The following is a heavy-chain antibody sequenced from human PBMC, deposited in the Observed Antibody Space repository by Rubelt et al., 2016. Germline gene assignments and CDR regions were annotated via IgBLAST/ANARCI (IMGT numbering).Heavy chain of an antibody. D-gene: IGHD4-23*01. CDR3: ARRWSYLDY. CDR1: GYTFTSYG. V-gene: IGHV1-18*01. J-gene: IGHJ4*02. CDR2: ISVYNGNT. Sequence: QVQLVQSGAEVKKPGASVKVSCKASGYTFTSYGISWVRQAPGQGLEWMGWISVYNGNTNYAARLQGRATLTTATATSTVYMELSGRSSDNTAVYYCARRWSYLDYGGQGTLVTVSS.